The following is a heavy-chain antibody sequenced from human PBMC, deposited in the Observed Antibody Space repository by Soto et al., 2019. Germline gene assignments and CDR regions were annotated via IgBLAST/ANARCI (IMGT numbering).Heavy chain of an antibody. CDR1: GFTFSSYW. J-gene: IGHJ4*02. V-gene: IGHV3-74*01. Sequence: GGSLRLSCAASGFTFSSYWMHWFRQAPGKGLVWVSRINSDGSSTSYADSVKGRFTISRDNAKNTLYLQMNSLRAEDTAVYYCARTMVRGVITNMEIDYWGQGTLVTVSS. CDR3: ARTMVRGVITNMEIDY. CDR2: INSDGSST. D-gene: IGHD3-10*01.